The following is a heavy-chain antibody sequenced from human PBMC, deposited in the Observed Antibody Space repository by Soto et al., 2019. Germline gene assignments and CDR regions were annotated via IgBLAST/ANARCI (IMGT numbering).Heavy chain of an antibody. CDR1: GGTFSSYA. CDR3: ARDEYSSSSDDY. J-gene: IGHJ4*02. Sequence: QVQLVQSGAEVKKPGSSVKVSCKASGGTFSSYAISWVRQAPGQGLEWMGGIIPIFGTANYAQKFQGRVKICAXXSTSTAYMELSSLRSEDTAVYYCARDEYSSSSDDYWGQGTLVTVSS. V-gene: IGHV1-69*12. CDR2: IIPIFGTA. D-gene: IGHD6-6*01.